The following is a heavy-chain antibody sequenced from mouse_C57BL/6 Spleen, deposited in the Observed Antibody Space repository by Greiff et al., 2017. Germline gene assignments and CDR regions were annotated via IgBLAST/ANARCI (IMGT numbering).Heavy chain of an antibody. CDR3: AKKYYGSSYDWYFEV. CDR1: GFSLTSYG. Sequence: VQLQQSGPGLVQPSQSLSITCTVSGFSLTSYGVHWVRQSPGKGLEWLGVIWRGGSTDYNAAFMSRLSITKDNSKSQVFFKMNSLQADDTAIYYCAKKYYGSSYDWYFEVWGTGTTVTVSS. J-gene: IGHJ1*03. D-gene: IGHD1-1*01. CDR2: IWRGGST. V-gene: IGHV2-5*01.